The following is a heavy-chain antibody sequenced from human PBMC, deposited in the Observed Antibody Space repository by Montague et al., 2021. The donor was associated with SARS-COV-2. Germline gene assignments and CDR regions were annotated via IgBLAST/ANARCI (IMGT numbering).Heavy chain of an antibody. CDR1: GFTFSSYA. Sequence: SLRLSCAASGFTFSSYAMHRVRQAPGKGLEWVAVISYDGSNKYYADSVKGRFTISRDNSKNTLYLQMNSLRAEDTAVYYCARDSVLIVATIGTLGFDYWGQGTLVAVSS. D-gene: IGHD5-12*01. CDR3: ARDSVLIVATIGTLGFDY. CDR2: ISYDGSNK. V-gene: IGHV3-30*04. J-gene: IGHJ4*02.